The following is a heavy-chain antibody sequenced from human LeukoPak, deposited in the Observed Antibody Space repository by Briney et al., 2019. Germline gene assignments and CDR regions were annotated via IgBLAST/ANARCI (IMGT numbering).Heavy chain of an antibody. J-gene: IGHJ4*02. CDR3: AREGCQSSTSCYRTFDY. D-gene: IGHD2-2*02. V-gene: IGHV4-34*01. Sequence: KPSETLSLTCAVYGGSFSGYYWSWIRQPPGKGLEWIGEINHSGSTNYNPSLKSRVTISVDTSKNQFSLKLSSVTAADTAVYYCAREGCQSSTSCYRTFDYWGQGTLVTVSS. CDR2: INHSGST. CDR1: GGSFSGYY.